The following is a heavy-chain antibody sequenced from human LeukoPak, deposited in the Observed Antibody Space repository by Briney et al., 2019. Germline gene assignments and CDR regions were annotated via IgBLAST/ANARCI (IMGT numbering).Heavy chain of an antibody. Sequence: PGGSLRLSCAASGFTFSSYWMSWVRQAPGKGLEWVANINQDGSEKYYVDSVEGQFNISRDNARNSLYLQMNSLGVDDTAVYYCARALGYCSSASCYYFDNWGQGTLVTVSS. D-gene: IGHD2-2*01. CDR1: GFTFSSYW. J-gene: IGHJ4*02. CDR3: ARALGYCSSASCYYFDN. V-gene: IGHV3-7*01. CDR2: INQDGSEK.